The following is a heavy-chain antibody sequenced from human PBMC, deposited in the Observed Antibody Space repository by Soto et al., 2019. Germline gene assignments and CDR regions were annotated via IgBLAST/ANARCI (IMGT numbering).Heavy chain of an antibody. V-gene: IGHV1-24*01. D-gene: IGHD4-17*01. CDR1: GYTLTELS. Sequence: ASVKVSCKVSGYTLTELSMHWVRQAPGKGLEWMGGFDPEDGETIYAQKFQGRVTMTEDTSTDTAYMELSSLRSEDTAVYYCATDLVYGDYGPRGVYYFDYWGQGTLVTVSS. CDR2: FDPEDGET. CDR3: ATDLVYGDYGPRGVYYFDY. J-gene: IGHJ4*02.